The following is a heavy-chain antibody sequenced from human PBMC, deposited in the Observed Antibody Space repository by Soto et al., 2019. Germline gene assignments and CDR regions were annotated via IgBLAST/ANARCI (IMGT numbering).Heavy chain of an antibody. CDR2: IDWDDDK. D-gene: IGHD2-21*01. V-gene: IGHV2-70*11. CDR1: GFSLSTSGMC. CDR3: ARDSVALYYYYYGMDV. Sequence: SGPTLVNPTQSLTLTCTFSGFSLSTSGMCVSWIRQPPGKALEWLARIDWDDDKYYSTSLKTRLTISKDTSKNQVVLTMTNMDPVDTATYYCARDSVALYYYYYGMDVWGQGTTVTVSS. J-gene: IGHJ6*02.